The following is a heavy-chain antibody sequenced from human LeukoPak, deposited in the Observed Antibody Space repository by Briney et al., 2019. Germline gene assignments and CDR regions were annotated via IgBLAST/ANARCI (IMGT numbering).Heavy chain of an antibody. CDR2: IRYDGSNK. CDR3: ARTPSTSETAAGSFDY. J-gene: IGHJ4*02. V-gene: IGHV3-30*02. CDR1: GFTFSSYG. Sequence: GGSLRLSCAASGFTFSSYGMHWVRQAPGKGLEWVAFIRYDGSNKYYADSVKGRFTISRDNSKNTLYLQMNSLRAEDTAVYYCARTPSTSETAAGSFDYWGQGTLVTVSS. D-gene: IGHD6-13*01.